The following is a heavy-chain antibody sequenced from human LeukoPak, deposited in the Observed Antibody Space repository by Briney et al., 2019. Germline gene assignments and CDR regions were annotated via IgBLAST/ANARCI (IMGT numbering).Heavy chain of an antibody. CDR2: MNPNSGNT. CDR3: ARVGAGTGVLRYFDWLPLFAY. J-gene: IGHJ4*02. V-gene: IGHV1-8*01. Sequence: GTSVKVSCNASGYTFTSYDINWVRQATVQGIEWMGWMNPNSGNTCYAQKFQGRVTMTRNTSISTAYMELSSLTSEDTAVYYCARVGAGTGVLRYFDWLPLFAYWGQGNLVTVSS. D-gene: IGHD3-9*01. CDR1: GYTFTSYD.